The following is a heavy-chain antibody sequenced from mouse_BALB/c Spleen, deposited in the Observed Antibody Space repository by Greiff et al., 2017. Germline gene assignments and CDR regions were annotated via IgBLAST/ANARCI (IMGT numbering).Heavy chain of an antibody. V-gene: IGHV5-6-5*01. CDR1: GFTFSSYA. Sequence: DVMLVESGGGLVKPGGSLKLSCAASGFTFSSYAMSWVRQTPEKRLEWVASISSGGSTYYPDSVKGRFTISRDNARNILYLQMSSLRSEDTAMYYCARLLRSRAMDYWGQGTSVTVSS. CDR2: ISSGGST. CDR3: ARLLRSRAMDY. J-gene: IGHJ4*01. D-gene: IGHD1-1*01.